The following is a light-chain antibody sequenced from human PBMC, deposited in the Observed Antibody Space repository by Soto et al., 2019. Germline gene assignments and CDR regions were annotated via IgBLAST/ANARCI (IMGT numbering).Light chain of an antibody. J-gene: IGKJ4*01. V-gene: IGKV1-9*01. CDR1: QGMSTY. Sequence: DIQLTQSPSFLSASVGDTVTITCRASQGMSTYLAWYQQKPGKVPKLLIRSASTLQSGVPPRFSGGGSGTEFTLTISTLQPDDSGIYYCQQLNGYQLAFGGGTTWRSN. CDR3: QQLNGYQLA. CDR2: SAS.